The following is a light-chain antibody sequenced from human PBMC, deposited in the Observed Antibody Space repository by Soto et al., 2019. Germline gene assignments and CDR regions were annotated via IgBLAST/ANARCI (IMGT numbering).Light chain of an antibody. CDR2: LNNDGSH. V-gene: IGLV4-69*01. CDR3: QTCGSGVQV. Sequence: QLVLTQSPSASASLGASVKLTCTLSSGHSSYAIAWHQKQPGKGPRYLMDLNNDGSHSKGDGIPDRFSGSRSGAERYLIISSLQSEDEADYYCQTCGSGVQVVGGGTKLTVL. J-gene: IGLJ2*01. CDR1: SGHSSYA.